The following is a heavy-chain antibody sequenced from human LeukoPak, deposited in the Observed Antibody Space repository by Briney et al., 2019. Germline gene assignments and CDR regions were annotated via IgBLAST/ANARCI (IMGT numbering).Heavy chain of an antibody. Sequence: GGSLRLSCAASGVTFTNVWMHWVRQAPGKGLEWVSRITTDGSSTRYADSVKGRFTISRDNAKNTVYLQMNSLRAEDTTMYYCASLTSTSPEDYWGQGTLVTVSS. J-gene: IGHJ4*02. CDR3: ASLTSTSPEDY. CDR1: GVTFTNVW. V-gene: IGHV3-74*01. CDR2: ITTDGSST. D-gene: IGHD2-2*01.